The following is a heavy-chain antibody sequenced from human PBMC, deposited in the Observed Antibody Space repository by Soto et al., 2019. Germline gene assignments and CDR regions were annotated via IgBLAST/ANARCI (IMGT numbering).Heavy chain of an antibody. D-gene: IGHD2-21*02. Sequence: GGSLRLSCAASGYTFSAYWMTWVRLTPGKGLERVANIDRDGTGTHYVDSGKVRVTISRDNSEYTLELQMNSLRAADTPVHDCAREKSLLPAIGDSWGQATPAPVSS. V-gene: IGHV3-7*01. CDR3: AREKSLLPAIGDS. CDR2: IDRDGTGT. CDR1: GYTFSAYW. J-gene: IGHJ5*01.